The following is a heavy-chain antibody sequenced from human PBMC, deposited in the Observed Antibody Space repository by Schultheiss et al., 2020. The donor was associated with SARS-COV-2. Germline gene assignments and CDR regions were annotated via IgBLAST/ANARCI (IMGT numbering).Heavy chain of an antibody. CDR3: ARGGYSSSWYRDNYFDY. CDR1: GFTFSSYA. CDR2: IKQDGSEK. J-gene: IGHJ4*02. D-gene: IGHD6-13*01. V-gene: IGHV3-7*01. Sequence: GGSLRLSCAAYGFTFSSYAMSWVRQAPGKGLEWVANIKQDGSEKYYVDSVKGRFTISRDNAKNSLYLQMNSLRDEDTAVYYCARGGYSSSWYRDNYFDYWGQGTLVTVSS.